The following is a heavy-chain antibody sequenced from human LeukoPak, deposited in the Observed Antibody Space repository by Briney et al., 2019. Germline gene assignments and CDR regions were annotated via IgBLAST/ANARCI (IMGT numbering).Heavy chain of an antibody. J-gene: IGHJ6*02. CDR3: AKHQLISYGMDV. Sequence: GGSLRLSCAASGFTFSSYAMSWVRQAPGKGLEWVSAISGSGGSTYYADSVKGRFTISRDNSKDTLYLQMNSLRAEDTAVYYCAKHQLISYGMDVWGQGTTVTVSS. V-gene: IGHV3-23*01. CDR1: GFTFSSYA. CDR2: ISGSGGST. D-gene: IGHD2-8*01.